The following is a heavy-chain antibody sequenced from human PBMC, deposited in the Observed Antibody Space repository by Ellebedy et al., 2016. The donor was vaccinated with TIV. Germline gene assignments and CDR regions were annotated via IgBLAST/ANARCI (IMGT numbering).Heavy chain of an antibody. CDR1: GGSISSYY. Sequence: GSLRLSCTVSGGSISSYYWSWIRQPPGKGREWMGYIYYSGSTNYNPSLKSRVTISVDTSKNQFSLKLSSVTAADTAMYYCTRGGTSYSDYWGQGTLVTVSS. CDR2: IYYSGST. V-gene: IGHV4-59*12. J-gene: IGHJ4*02. D-gene: IGHD1-1*01. CDR3: TRGGTSYSDY.